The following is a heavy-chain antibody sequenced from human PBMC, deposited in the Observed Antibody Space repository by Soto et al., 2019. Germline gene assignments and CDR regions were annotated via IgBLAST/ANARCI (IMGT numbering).Heavy chain of an antibody. V-gene: IGHV3-30-3*01. J-gene: IGHJ4*02. Sequence: GGSLRLSCTASGFTFDRFTMHWVRQAPGKGLEWVAAISYDGSHQFYVDSVKGRFTISRDNSNNTLNMQMNGLRGDDTAVYFCAAEGLLRYFDVWGPGIQVTVSS. CDR2: ISYDGSHQ. CDR1: GFTFDRFT. CDR3: AAEGLLRYFDV. D-gene: IGHD3-22*01.